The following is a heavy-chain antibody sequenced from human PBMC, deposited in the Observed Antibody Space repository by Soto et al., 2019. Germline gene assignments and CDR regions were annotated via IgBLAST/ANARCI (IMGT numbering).Heavy chain of an antibody. CDR2: RYYSEST. CDR1: GGSITTGGYY. J-gene: IGHJ4*02. V-gene: IGHV4-31*03. Sequence: PSETLSLTCTVSGGSITTGGYYWSWIRQLPVKGLEWIGHRYYSESTYYNPSLKSRVSISLDTSKNQFSLKLSFVTAADTAMYYCARTKCSGGSCYSWSLDYWGQGXPVTVYS. CDR3: ARTKCSGGSCYSWSLDY. D-gene: IGHD2-15*01.